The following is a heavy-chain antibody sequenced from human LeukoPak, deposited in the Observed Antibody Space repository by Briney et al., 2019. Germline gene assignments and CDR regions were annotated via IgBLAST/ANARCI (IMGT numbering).Heavy chain of an antibody. CDR2: IRSKANSYAT. J-gene: IGHJ4*02. D-gene: IGHD5-18*01. CDR3: TTLGGGYSYGSYFDY. V-gene: IGHV3-73*01. CDR1: GFTFSGSA. Sequence: GGSLRLSCAASGFTFSGSAMHWVRQASGKGLEWVGRIRSKANSYATAYAASVKGRFTISSDDSKNTAYLQMNSLKTEDTAVYYCTTLGGGYSYGSYFDYWGQGTLVTVSS.